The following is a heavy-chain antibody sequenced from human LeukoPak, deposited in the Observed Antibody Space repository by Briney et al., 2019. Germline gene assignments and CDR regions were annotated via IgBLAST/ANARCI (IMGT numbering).Heavy chain of an antibody. J-gene: IGHJ4*02. CDR2: FDPEDGET. Sequence: ASVKVSCKVSGYTLTELSMHWVRQAPGKGLEWMGGFDPEDGETIYAQKFQGRVTMTEDTSTDTAYMELSSLRSEDTAVYYCARDSARYFDWLLPDLSDWGQGTLVTVSS. V-gene: IGHV1-24*01. CDR1: GYTLTELS. D-gene: IGHD3-9*01. CDR3: ARDSARYFDWLLPDLSD.